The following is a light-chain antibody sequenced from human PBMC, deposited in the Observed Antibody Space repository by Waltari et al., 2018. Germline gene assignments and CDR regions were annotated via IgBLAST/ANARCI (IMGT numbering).Light chain of an antibody. J-gene: IGLJ3*02. V-gene: IGLV2-8*01. CDR1: GCHAVNYHY. CDR3: SSYAGSHYWV. CDR2: ELS. Sequence: QSALTQPPAASGSPGQSVTISCPGTGCHAVNYHYVSWYQQHPGKAPKLTIYELSKRPSGVPDRFSGSKSGNTASLTVSGLQAEDEADYYCSSYAGSHYWVFGGGTKLTVL.